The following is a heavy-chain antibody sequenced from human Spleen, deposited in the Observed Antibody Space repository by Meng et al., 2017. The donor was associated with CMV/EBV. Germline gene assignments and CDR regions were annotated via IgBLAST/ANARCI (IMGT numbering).Heavy chain of an antibody. J-gene: IGHJ4*02. V-gene: IGHV1-2*02. CDR1: GYTFTGYY. D-gene: IGHD3-16*02. CDR2: INPNSGGT. Sequence: ASVKVSCKASGYTFTGYYMHWVRPAPGQGLEWMGWINPNSGGTNYAQKFQGRVTMTRDTSISTAYMELSRLRSDDTAVYYCARARGSRYTNAKIDYWGQGTLVTVSS. CDR3: ARARGSRYTNAKIDY.